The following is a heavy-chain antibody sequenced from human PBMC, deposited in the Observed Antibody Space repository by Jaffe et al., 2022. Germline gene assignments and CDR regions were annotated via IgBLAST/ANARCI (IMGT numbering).Heavy chain of an antibody. Sequence: QVQLVESGGGVVQPGGSLRLSCAASGFTFSSYGMHWVRQAPGKGLEWVAFIRYDGSNKYYADSVKGRFTISRDNSKNTLYLQMNSLRAEDTAVYYCAKPIWGSYRHPYYFDYWGQGTLVTVSS. J-gene: IGHJ4*02. CDR1: GFTFSSYG. V-gene: IGHV3-30*02. CDR2: IRYDGSNK. CDR3: AKPIWGSYRHPYYFDY. D-gene: IGHD3-16*02.